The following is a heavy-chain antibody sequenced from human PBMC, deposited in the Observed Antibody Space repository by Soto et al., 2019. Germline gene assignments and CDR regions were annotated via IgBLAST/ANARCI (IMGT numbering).Heavy chain of an antibody. CDR1: GFSFSTYA. J-gene: IGHJ5*02. V-gene: IGHV3-23*01. CDR3: AKDPRSGAGSSHTWLQP. D-gene: IGHD6-13*01. CDR2: ISADSDKT. Sequence: PGGSLRLSCAASGFSFSTYAMSWVRQAPGGGLEWVAAISADSDKTYYRDSVKGRFTISRDNSKNTLFLQMNTLRAEDTAVYYCAKDPRSGAGSSHTWLQPWGQETLVTVSS.